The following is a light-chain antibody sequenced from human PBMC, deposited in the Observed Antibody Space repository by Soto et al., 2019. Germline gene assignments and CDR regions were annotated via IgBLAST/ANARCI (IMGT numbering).Light chain of an antibody. J-gene: IGKJ2*01. CDR2: GAS. CDR1: QSVSST. Sequence: EIVMTQSPATLSVSPGERATLSCRARQSVSSTLAWYQQKPGQPPRLLIYGASARATGIPARFSGSGSGTEFTLTISNLQSEDFAVYYCQHYNNWPFTFGQGTKVDIK. CDR3: QHYNNWPFT. V-gene: IGKV3-15*01.